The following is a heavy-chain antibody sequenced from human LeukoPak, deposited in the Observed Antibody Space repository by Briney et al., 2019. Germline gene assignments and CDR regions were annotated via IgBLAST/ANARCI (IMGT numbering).Heavy chain of an antibody. CDR1: GFTFSVYG. CDR2: IWHDGTVA. V-gene: IGHV3-33*01. Sequence: PGGSLRLSCAASGFTFSVYGMHWVRQAPRRGLEWVAVIWHDGTVAYYVNSVEGRFTVSRDNAKNTMFLQMNSLRDEDTAVYYCARQGGIYAQFDHWGQGTLVTVSS. CDR3: ARQGGIYAQFDH. D-gene: IGHD3-16*01. J-gene: IGHJ4*02.